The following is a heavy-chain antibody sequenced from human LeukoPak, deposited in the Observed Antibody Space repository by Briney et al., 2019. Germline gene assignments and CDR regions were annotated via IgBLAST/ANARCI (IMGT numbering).Heavy chain of an antibody. CDR3: ARDVEMATIPGYFDY. CDR1: GFTFSSYS. D-gene: IGHD5-24*01. Sequence: PGGSLRLSCAASGFTFSSYSMNWVRQAPGKGPEWISYISSSSRTIYYADSVKGRFTISRDNAKNSLYLQMNSLRDEDTAVYYCARDVEMATIPGYFDYWGQGTLVTVSS. V-gene: IGHV3-48*02. CDR2: ISSSSRTI. J-gene: IGHJ4*02.